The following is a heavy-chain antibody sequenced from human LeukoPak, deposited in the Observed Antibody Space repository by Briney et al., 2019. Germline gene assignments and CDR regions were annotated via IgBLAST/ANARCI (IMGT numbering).Heavy chain of an antibody. CDR1: GGTFSSYA. CDR2: IIPIFGTA. D-gene: IGHD3-3*01. J-gene: IGHJ3*02. Sequence: SVKVSCKASGGTFSSYAISWVRQAPGQGLEWMGGIIPIFGTANYAQKFQGRVTITADESTSTAYMELSSLRSEDTAVYYCARAERPRYDFWDAFDIWGQGTMVTVSS. V-gene: IGHV1-69*01. CDR3: ARAERPRYDFWDAFDI.